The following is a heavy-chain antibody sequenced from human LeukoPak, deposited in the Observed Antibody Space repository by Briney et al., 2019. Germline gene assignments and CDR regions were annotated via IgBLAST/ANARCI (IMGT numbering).Heavy chain of an antibody. D-gene: IGHD3-10*01. Sequence: GGSLRLSCAASGFTVSSNYMSWVRQAPGKGLEWVSVIYSGGSTNYADSVKGRFTISRDNSKNTLYLQMNSLRAEDTAVYYCAREERSPYYYGSGSYPCGMDVWGQGTTVTVSS. V-gene: IGHV3-66*01. CDR2: IYSGGST. CDR1: GFTVSSNY. J-gene: IGHJ6*02. CDR3: AREERSPYYYGSGSYPCGMDV.